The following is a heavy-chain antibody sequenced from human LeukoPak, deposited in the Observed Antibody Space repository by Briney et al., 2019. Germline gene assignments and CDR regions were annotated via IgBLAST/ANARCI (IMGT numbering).Heavy chain of an antibody. D-gene: IGHD3-22*01. J-gene: IGHJ4*02. V-gene: IGHV3-30*01. CDR1: GFTFSSYA. CDR3: ARVADSSGYFGGLFDY. Sequence: GGSLRLSCAASGFTFSSYAMHWVRQAPGKGLEWVAVISYDGSNKYYADSVKGRFTISRDYSKNTLYLQMNSLRAEDTAVYYCARVADSSGYFGGLFDYWGQGTLVTVSS. CDR2: ISYDGSNK.